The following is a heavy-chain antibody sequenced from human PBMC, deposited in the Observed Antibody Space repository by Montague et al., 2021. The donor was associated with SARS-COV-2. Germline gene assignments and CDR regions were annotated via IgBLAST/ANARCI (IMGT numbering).Heavy chain of an antibody. J-gene: IGHJ4*02. D-gene: IGHD3-16*01. V-gene: IGHV4-59*01. CDR3: ARDGRYYYDQ. Sequence: SETLSLTCSVSGGSMSSYHWVWIRQPPGEGLEWIGYVSYRGSTNYNLSLKSRVTISLGTSKNRFSLRVTSVTAADTAVYYCARDGRYYYDQWGQGILVTVSS. CDR2: VSYRGST. CDR1: GGSMSSYH.